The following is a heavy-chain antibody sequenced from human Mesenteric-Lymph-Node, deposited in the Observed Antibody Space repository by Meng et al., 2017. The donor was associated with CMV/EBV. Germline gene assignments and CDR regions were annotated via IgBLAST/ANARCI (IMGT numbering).Heavy chain of an antibody. CDR1: GGSISSSSYY. V-gene: IGHV4-39*07. D-gene: IGHD3-22*01. Sequence: QLQLQESGAGLVKPSETLSLTCTISGGSISSSSYYWGWIRQPPGKGLEWIGSIYYSGSTYYNPSLKSRVTISVDTSKNQLSLKLSSVTAADTAVYYCARDGDYYDSSGYNPFDYWGQGTLVTVSS. J-gene: IGHJ4*02. CDR3: ARDGDYYDSSGYNPFDY. CDR2: IYYSGST.